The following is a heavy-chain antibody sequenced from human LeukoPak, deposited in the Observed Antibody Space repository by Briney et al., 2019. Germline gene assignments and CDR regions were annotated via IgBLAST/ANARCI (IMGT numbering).Heavy chain of an antibody. V-gene: IGHV4-34*01. CDR1: GGSFSGYY. CDR2: INHSGST. D-gene: IGHD4-17*01. J-gene: IGHJ4*02. CDR3: ARGQGLTVTTV. Sequence: SETLSLTCAVYGGSFSGYYWSWIRQPPGKGLEWIGEINHSGSTNYNPSLKSRVTISVDTSKNQFSLKLSSVTAADTAIYYCARGQGLTVTTVWGQGTLVTVSS.